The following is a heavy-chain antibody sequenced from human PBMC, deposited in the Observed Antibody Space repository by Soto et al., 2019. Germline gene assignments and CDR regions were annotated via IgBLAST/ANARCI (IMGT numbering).Heavy chain of an antibody. D-gene: IGHD6-19*01. CDR2: INPNSGGT. CDR1: GYTFTGYY. CDR3: ARMATIAVAANYYYYGMDV. Sequence: GASVKVSCKASGYTFTGYYVHWVRQAPGQGLEWMGWINPNSGGTNYAQKFQGWVTMSRDTSISTAYMELSRLRSDDTAVYYCARMATIAVAANYYYYGMDVWGQGTTVTVSS. V-gene: IGHV1-2*04. J-gene: IGHJ6*02.